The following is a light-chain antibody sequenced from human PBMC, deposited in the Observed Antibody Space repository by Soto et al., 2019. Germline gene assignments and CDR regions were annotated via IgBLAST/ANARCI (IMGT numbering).Light chain of an antibody. Sequence: DIQMTQSPSTLSASVGDRVTITCRASQSISSWLAWYQQKPGKAPKVLIYRASSLESGVPSRFSGSGSGTEFTLTISSLQPEDVATYYCQKYNSAPWTFGQGTKVDI. CDR2: RAS. CDR3: QKYNSAPWT. J-gene: IGKJ1*01. V-gene: IGKV1-5*03. CDR1: QSISSW.